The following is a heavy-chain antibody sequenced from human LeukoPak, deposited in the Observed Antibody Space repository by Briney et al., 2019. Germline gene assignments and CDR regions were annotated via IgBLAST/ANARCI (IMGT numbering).Heavy chain of an antibody. J-gene: IGHJ4*02. Sequence: GGSLRLSCAASGFTFSNYAMTWVRQAPGKGLEWVSSISASGGSTYYADSVKGRFTISRDTSKNTVYLQMSSLRAEDTAVYYCAKDRPLNWGYHFDYWGQGTLVTVSS. V-gene: IGHV3-23*01. CDR1: GFTFSNYA. D-gene: IGHD7-27*01. CDR2: ISASGGST. CDR3: AKDRPLNWGYHFDY.